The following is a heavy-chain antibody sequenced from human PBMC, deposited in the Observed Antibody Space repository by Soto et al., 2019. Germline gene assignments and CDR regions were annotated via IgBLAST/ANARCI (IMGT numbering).Heavy chain of an antibody. CDR3: ARTYCSSSRCVP. D-gene: IGHD2-2*01. CDR2: ISTSGTTI. CDR1: GFTFSDYY. V-gene: IGHV3-11*01. Sequence: GGSLRLSCAASGFTFSDYYMSWIRQAPGKGLEWVSYISTSGTTIYYADSVKGRFTISRDNAKNSLYLQMNSLGAEDTAVYYCARTYCSSSRCVPWGQGTLVTVSS. J-gene: IGHJ5*02.